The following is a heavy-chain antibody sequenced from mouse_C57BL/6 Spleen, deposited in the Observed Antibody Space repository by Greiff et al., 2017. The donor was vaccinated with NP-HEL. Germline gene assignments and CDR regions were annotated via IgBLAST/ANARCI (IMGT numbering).Heavy chain of an antibody. V-gene: IGHV1-53*01. Sequence: QVQLQQPGTELVKPGASVKLSCKASGYTFTSYWMHWVKQRPGQGLEWIGNINPSNGGTNYNEKFKSKATLTVDKSSSTAYLQLSSLTSQDSAVYYCARSPYYYGISYAMDYWGQGTSVTVSA. J-gene: IGHJ4*01. D-gene: IGHD1-1*01. CDR3: ARSPYYYGISYAMDY. CDR2: INPSNGGT. CDR1: GYTFTSYW.